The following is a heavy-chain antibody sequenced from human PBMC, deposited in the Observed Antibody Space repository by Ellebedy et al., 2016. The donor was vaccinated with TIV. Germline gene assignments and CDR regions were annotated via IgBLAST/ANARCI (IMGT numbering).Heavy chain of an antibody. CDR2: ISAYNGQA. D-gene: IGHD3-22*01. Sequence: ASVKVSCKASGYTFNINGLGWVRQAPGQGLEWMGWISAYNGQATYAQKFQGRVTMTTDTSTSTAYMELRSLRSDDTAVYYCARVVGYYDSPGYPIDYWGQGTLVTVSS. J-gene: IGHJ4*02. V-gene: IGHV1-18*01. CDR3: ARVVGYYDSPGYPIDY. CDR1: GYTFNING.